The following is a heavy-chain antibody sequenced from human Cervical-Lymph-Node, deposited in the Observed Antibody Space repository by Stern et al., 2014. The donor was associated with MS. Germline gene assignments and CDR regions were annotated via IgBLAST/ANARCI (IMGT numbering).Heavy chain of an antibody. CDR2: IIPLLGTA. V-gene: IGHV1-69*01. D-gene: IGHD6-13*01. J-gene: IGHJ4*02. CDR1: GGSFSTLA. CDR3: TRHQEGIAAD. Sequence: VQLLQSGAEVKKPGSSVEVSCKASGGSFSTLAISWVRQAPGQGLEWMGGIIPLLGTANYAQKFQGRVTFTADESTSTAYMELRGLRSDDTAVYYCTRHQEGIAADWGQGTLVTVSS.